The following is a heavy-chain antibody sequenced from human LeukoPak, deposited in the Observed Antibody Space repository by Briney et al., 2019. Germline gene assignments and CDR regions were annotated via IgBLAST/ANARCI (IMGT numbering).Heavy chain of an antibody. V-gene: IGHV3-11*04. CDR3: ARKDFSSGSFSY. CDR1: GFPFTRFY. Sequence: GSLRLSCAVSGFPFTRFYMSWIRQAPGKGLEWISYIGLSGSPLDYADSVRGRFTISKDNAKNSLYLELNSLRAEDTAVYYCARKDFSSGSFSYWGQGTLVTVSS. D-gene: IGHD3-22*01. J-gene: IGHJ4*02. CDR2: IGLSGSPL.